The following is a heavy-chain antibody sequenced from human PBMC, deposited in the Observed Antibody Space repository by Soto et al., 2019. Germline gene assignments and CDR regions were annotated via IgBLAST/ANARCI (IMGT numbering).Heavy chain of an antibody. Sequence: SVKVSCKASGGTFSSYAISWVRQAPGQGLEWMGGIIPIFGTANYAQKFQGRVTITADESTSTAYMELSSLRSEDTAVYYCASTHTYYYDSRSAEYFQHWGQGTLVTVSS. CDR2: IIPIFGTA. V-gene: IGHV1-69*13. CDR1: GGTFSSYA. J-gene: IGHJ1*01. CDR3: ASTHTYYYDSRSAEYFQH. D-gene: IGHD3-22*01.